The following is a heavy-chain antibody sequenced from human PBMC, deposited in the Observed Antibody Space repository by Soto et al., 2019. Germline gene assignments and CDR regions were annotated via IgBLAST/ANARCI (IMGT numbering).Heavy chain of an antibody. D-gene: IGHD3-22*01. CDR2: IDSSGGST. Sequence: GGSLRLSCAASGFTFSNYAMSWVRQAPGKGLAWVSTIDSSGGSTYYAGSVKGRFTISRDNSKNTLYLQLTSLSAEDAAVYYGAKDVPASGWLSGYWGQGTLVTVSS. J-gene: IGHJ4*02. CDR3: AKDVPASGWLSGY. V-gene: IGHV3-23*01. CDR1: GFTFSNYA.